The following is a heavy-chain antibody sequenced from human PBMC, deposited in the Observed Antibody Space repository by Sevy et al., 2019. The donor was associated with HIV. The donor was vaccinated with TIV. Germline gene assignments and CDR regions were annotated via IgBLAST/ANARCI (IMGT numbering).Heavy chain of an antibody. Sequence: GGSLRLSCAASGFTFSNYAMSWARQTPVKGLEWVSAISGSADATYYTHSVKGRFTISRDNSKNTVYLQMNSLRAEDTAVYYCVKEVSQYSYSDYWGQGTLVTVSS. CDR2: ISGSADAT. CDR1: GFTFSNYA. CDR3: VKEVSQYSYSDY. J-gene: IGHJ4*02. D-gene: IGHD5-18*01. V-gene: IGHV3-23*01.